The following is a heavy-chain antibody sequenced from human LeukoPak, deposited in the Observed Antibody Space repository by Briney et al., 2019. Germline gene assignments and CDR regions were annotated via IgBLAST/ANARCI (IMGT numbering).Heavy chain of an antibody. Sequence: SVKVSCKASGGTFSSYAISWVRQAPGQGLEWMGGIIPIFGTANYAQKFQGRVTIIADESTSTAYMELSSLRSEDTAVYYCARATIGVFESSYFDYWGQGTLVTVSA. V-gene: IGHV1-69*13. D-gene: IGHD3-3*01. CDR3: ARATIGVFESSYFDY. J-gene: IGHJ4*02. CDR2: IIPIFGTA. CDR1: GGTFSSYA.